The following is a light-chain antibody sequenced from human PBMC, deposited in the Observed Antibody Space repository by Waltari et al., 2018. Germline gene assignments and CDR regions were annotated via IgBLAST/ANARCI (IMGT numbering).Light chain of an antibody. CDR2: KDD. J-gene: IGLJ3*02. CDR1: SSTVGTNY. CDR3: ATWDDSLRGWV. V-gene: IGLV1-47*01. Sequence: QSVLTQPPSVSGTPGQRLTISCSGSSSTVGTNYVHWYQQLSGTAPKLLIYKDDRRPSGVPDRFSGSKSGTSASLAISGLRSEDEADYHCATWDDSLRGWVFGGMTKLTVL.